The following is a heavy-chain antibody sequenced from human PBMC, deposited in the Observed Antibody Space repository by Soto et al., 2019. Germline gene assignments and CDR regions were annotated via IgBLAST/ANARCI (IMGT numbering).Heavy chain of an antibody. Sequence: ASVKVSCKASGYTFTSYGISWVRQAPGQGLEWMGWISAYNGNTNYAQKLQGRVTITTDTSTSTAYMDLRSLRSDDTAVYYCARAPRWVGATNGYFDYWGQGTLVTVSS. V-gene: IGHV1-18*01. CDR3: ARAPRWVGATNGYFDY. J-gene: IGHJ4*02. CDR2: ISAYNGNT. D-gene: IGHD1-26*01. CDR1: GYTFTSYG.